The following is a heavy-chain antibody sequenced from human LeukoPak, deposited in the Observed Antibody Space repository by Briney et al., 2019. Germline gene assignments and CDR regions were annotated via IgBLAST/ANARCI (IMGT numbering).Heavy chain of an antibody. CDR3: AKHDYGDFLDY. D-gene: IGHD4-17*01. J-gene: IGHJ4*02. V-gene: IGHV3-23*01. Sequence: GGSLRLSCAASGFTVSSNYMSWVRQAPGKGLEWVSAITGSVVSTYYADSVKGRFTISRDNSKNTLYLQMNSLRAEDTAVYYCAKHDYGDFLDYWGQGTLVTVSS. CDR1: GFTVSSNY. CDR2: ITGSVVST.